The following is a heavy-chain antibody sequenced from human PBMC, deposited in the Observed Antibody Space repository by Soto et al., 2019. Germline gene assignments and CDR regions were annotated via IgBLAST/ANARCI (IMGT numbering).Heavy chain of an antibody. Sequence: GGSLRLSCAASGFTFSSYAMHWVRQAPGKGLEWVAVISYDGSNKYYADTVKGRFTISRDNSKNTLYLQMNSLRAEDTAVYYCARDLYYDFWSGYDYWGQGTLVTVSS. CDR2: ISYDGSNK. D-gene: IGHD3-3*01. V-gene: IGHV3-30-3*01. J-gene: IGHJ4*02. CDR1: GFTFSSYA. CDR3: ARDLYYDFWSGYDY.